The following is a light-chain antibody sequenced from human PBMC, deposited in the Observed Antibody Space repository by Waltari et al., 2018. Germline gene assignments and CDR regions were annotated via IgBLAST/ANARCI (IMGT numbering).Light chain of an antibody. CDR2: GAS. CDR3: QRYNKWPPLNA. Sequence: EIVMTQSPATLSVSPGERATLPCRASQSISSSLAWYPQIPGQAPRLLIYGASTRATGIPARFSGSGSGTEFTLTVSSLQSEDSAVYYCQRYNKWPPLNAFGQGTKLEIK. J-gene: IGKJ2*01. CDR1: QSISSS. V-gene: IGKV3-15*01.